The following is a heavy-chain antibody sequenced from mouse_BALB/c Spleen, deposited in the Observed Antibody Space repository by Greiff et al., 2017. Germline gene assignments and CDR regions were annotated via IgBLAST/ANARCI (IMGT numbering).Heavy chain of an antibody. CDR2: ISSGGST. Sequence: EVQLQESGGGLVKPGGSLKLSCAASGFTFSSYAMSWVRQTPEKRLEWVASISSGGSTYYPDSVKGRFTISRDNARNILYLQMSSLRSEDTAMYYCARDYYGNQSGAMDYWGQGTSVTVSS. J-gene: IGHJ4*01. V-gene: IGHV5-6-5*01. D-gene: IGHD2-1*01. CDR3: ARDYYGNQSGAMDY. CDR1: GFTFSSYA.